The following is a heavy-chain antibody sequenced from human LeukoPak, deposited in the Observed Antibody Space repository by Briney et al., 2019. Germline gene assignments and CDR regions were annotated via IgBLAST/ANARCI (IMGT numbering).Heavy chain of an antibody. J-gene: IGHJ6*02. Sequence: GGSLRLSCAASGFTFSSYGMHWVRQAPGKGLEWVAVISYDGSNKYYADSVKGRFTISRDNAKNSLYLQMNSLRAEDTALYYCAKDRGYGYYYYGMDVWGQGTTVTVSS. CDR2: ISYDGSNK. D-gene: IGHD3-10*01. CDR3: AKDRGYGYYYYGMDV. V-gene: IGHV3-30*18. CDR1: GFTFSSYG.